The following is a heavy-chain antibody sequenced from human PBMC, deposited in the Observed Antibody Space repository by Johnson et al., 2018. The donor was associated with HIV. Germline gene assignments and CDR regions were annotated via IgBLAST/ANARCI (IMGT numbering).Heavy chain of an antibody. Sequence: VQLVESGGGVVRPGGSLRLSCAASGFTFDDYGMSWVRQAPGQGLEWVSGINWNGGSTGYADSAKGRFTISRDTAKNSLYLQMNTLGAEDTALYYCARGSLAYDNWNYEDAFDVWGQGTMVTVSS. J-gene: IGHJ3*01. V-gene: IGHV3-20*04. CDR1: GFTFDDYG. CDR3: ARGSLAYDNWNYEDAFDV. D-gene: IGHD1-7*01. CDR2: INWNGGST.